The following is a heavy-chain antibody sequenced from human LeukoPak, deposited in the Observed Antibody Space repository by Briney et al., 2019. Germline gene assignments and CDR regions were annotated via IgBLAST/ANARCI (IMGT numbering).Heavy chain of an antibody. CDR1: GFTFSTYG. Sequence: GGSLRLSCAASGFTFSTYGMSWVRQAPGKGLEWVSAIGKSGDSTYYADSMKGRFTISRDNSKNTLYLQMNSLRAEDTAVYYCARARDGYNWDNVFDYWGQGTLVTVSS. V-gene: IGHV3-23*01. D-gene: IGHD5-24*01. J-gene: IGHJ4*02. CDR3: ARARDGYNWDNVFDY. CDR2: IGKSGDST.